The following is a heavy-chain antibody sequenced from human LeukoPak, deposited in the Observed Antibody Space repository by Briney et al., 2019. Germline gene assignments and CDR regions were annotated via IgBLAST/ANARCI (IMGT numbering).Heavy chain of an antibody. D-gene: IGHD1-1*01. CDR1: GFTVSSNY. CDR3: ASRIQLYS. J-gene: IGHJ4*02. CDR2: IYSGGST. V-gene: IGHV3-66*01. Sequence: GGSLRLSCAASGFTVSSNYMSWVRQAPGKGLEWVSVIYSGGSTDYSDSVKGRFTISRDKSKNTLYLQMNSLRAEDTAVYYCASRIQLYSWGQGTLVTVSS.